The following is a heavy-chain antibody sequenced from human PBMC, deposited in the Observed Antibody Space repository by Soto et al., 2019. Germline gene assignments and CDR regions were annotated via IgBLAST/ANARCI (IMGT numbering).Heavy chain of an antibody. V-gene: IGHV3-23*01. J-gene: IGHJ4*02. Sequence: EVQLLESGGGLVQPGGSLRLSCAASGFTFSSYTMSWVRQGPGKGLEWVLGISSSGGSTVYADSVKGRFTISRDNFKHTPYLQKDSLRGEDEAVKYLAKGGGCYWGQGTPVTVSS. CDR2: ISSSGGST. D-gene: IGHD3-10*01. CDR1: GFTFSSYT. CDR3: AKGGGCY.